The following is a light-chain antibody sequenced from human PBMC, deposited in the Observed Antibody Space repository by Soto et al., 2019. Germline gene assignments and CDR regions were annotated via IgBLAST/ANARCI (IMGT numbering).Light chain of an antibody. CDR1: QSISTY. Sequence: DIQMTQSPSTLCASVGDRVTLTYRASQSISTYLNWYEQKPGKAPNLLIYGASNLQSGVPSRFSGGGSGTDFTLTISSLQPEDFGTYYCQQSYTSPVTFGGGTNVDIK. J-gene: IGKJ4*01. CDR2: GAS. V-gene: IGKV1-39*01. CDR3: QQSYTSPVT.